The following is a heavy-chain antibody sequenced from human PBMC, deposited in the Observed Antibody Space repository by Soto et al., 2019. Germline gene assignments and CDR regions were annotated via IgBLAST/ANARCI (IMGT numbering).Heavy chain of an antibody. CDR3: ARDAQQQLAVLDY. J-gene: IGHJ4*02. V-gene: IGHV3-30-3*01. CDR2: ISYDGSNK. CDR1: GFTFSSYA. D-gene: IGHD6-13*01. Sequence: QVQLVESGGGVVQPGRSLRLSCAASGFTFSSYAMHWVRQAPGKGLEWVAVISYDGSNKYYADSVKGRFTISRDNYKNTLYLQMNSLRAEDTAVYYCARDAQQQLAVLDYWGQGTLVTVSS.